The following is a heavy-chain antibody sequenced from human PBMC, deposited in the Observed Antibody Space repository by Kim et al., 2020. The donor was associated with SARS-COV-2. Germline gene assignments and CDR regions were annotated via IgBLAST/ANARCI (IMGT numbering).Heavy chain of an antibody. D-gene: IGHD6-19*01. CDR3: AKAGVGQWLSGLDV. V-gene: IGHV3-23*01. J-gene: IGHJ6*04. Sequence: GGSLRLSCVASGFTFSKYAMAWVRQIPGKGLEWVSGISGSGRLTYDADSVKGRFTISRDNSKTTLYLQMNSLRADDTAVYLCAKAGVGQWLSGLDVWGKG. CDR2: ISGSGRLT. CDR1: GFTFSKYA.